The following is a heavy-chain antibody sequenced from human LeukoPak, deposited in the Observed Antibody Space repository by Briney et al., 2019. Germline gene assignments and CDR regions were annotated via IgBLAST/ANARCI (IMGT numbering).Heavy chain of an antibody. Sequence: PSATLSLTCSVFGVSISNYFWGWLRQPAGKGLEWIGRFYASGTTYYNPSLRSRVTLSMDTSKNHFSLKLTSVTAADTAVYYCARTHCGGGSCDTFDPWGQGTLVTVSS. CDR3: ARTHCGGGSCDTFDP. J-gene: IGHJ5*02. CDR2: FYASGTT. D-gene: IGHD2-21*01. CDR1: GVSISNYF. V-gene: IGHV4-4*07.